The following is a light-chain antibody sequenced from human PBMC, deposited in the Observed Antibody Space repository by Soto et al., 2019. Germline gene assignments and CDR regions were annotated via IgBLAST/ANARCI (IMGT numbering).Light chain of an antibody. CDR3: QEYASSPLT. CDR1: QSVRSNY. J-gene: IGKJ4*01. Sequence: EIGLTQSPGTLSLSSGERATLSCRASQSVRSNYLAWYQQKPGQAPRLLIYGASSRATGIPDRFGGSGSGTDFTLTISSLEPEGFAVDDCQEYASSPLTFGGGTKVEIK. V-gene: IGKV3-20*01. CDR2: GAS.